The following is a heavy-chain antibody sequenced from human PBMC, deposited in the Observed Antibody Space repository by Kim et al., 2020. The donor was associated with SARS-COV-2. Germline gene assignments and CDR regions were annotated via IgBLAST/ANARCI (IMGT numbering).Heavy chain of an antibody. Sequence: GGSLRLSCAASGFTFSSYAMSWVRQAPGKGLEWVSAISGSGGSTYYADSVKGRFTISRDNSKNTLYLQMNSLRAEDTAVYYCAKDRSVRSGYYNGMDVWGQGTTVTVSS. J-gene: IGHJ6*02. D-gene: IGHD3-22*01. CDR1: GFTFSSYA. CDR3: AKDRSVRSGYYNGMDV. CDR2: ISGSGGST. V-gene: IGHV3-23*01.